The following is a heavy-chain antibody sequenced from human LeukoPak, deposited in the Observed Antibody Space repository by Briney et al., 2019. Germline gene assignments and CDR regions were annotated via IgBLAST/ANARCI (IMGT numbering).Heavy chain of an antibody. Sequence: GGSLRLSCASSGFTFSDYYMSWIRQAPGKGLEWVSYISSSCSTVYYADSVKGRFTISRDNAKNSLYLQMNSLRAEDTAVYYCAREYYYDSSGYPGYWGQGTLVTVSS. J-gene: IGHJ4*02. CDR2: ISSSCSTV. CDR3: AREYYYDSSGYPGY. D-gene: IGHD3-22*01. CDR1: GFTFSDYY. V-gene: IGHV3-11*04.